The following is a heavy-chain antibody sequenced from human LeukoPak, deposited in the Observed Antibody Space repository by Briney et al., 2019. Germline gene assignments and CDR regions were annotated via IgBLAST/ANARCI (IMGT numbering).Heavy chain of an antibody. J-gene: IGHJ4*02. CDR3: ARGESGSYCFDC. D-gene: IGHD1-26*01. Sequence: PGGSLRLSCAPSGFTFSTYWMHWVRQAPGKGLGWVSRINSDGSSPTYAASAKGRFTISRDNAKNTLYLQINSLGAEDTAVYCCARGESGSYCFDCWGQGTLVTVPS. CDR2: INSDGSSP. V-gene: IGHV3-74*03. CDR1: GFTFSTYW.